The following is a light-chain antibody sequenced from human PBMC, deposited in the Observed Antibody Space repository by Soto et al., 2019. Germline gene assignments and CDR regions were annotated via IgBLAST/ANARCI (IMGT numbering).Light chain of an antibody. CDR1: SGHSSYA. CDR3: QTWGTGIQV. V-gene: IGLV4-69*01. Sequence: QSVLTQSPSASASLGASVKLTCTLSSGHSSYAIAWHQQQPEKDPRYLMKLNSDGSHSKGDGIPDRFSGSSSGAERYLTISSLHSEDEADYYCQTWGTGIQVFGGGTKVTVL. J-gene: IGLJ2*01. CDR2: LNSDGSH.